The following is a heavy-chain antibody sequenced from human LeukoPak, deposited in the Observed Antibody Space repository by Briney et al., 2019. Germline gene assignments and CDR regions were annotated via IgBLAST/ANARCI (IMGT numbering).Heavy chain of an antibody. D-gene: IGHD3-22*01. CDR2: ISAYNGNT. Sequence: ASVNVSFTASGGTFSSYAISWVRQAPGQGLEWMGWISAYNGNTNYAQKLQGRVTMTTDTSTSTAYMELRSLRSDDTAVYYCARLDSSGYHYYFDYWGQGTLVTVSS. V-gene: IGHV1-18*01. CDR1: GGTFSSYA. CDR3: ARLDSSGYHYYFDY. J-gene: IGHJ4*02.